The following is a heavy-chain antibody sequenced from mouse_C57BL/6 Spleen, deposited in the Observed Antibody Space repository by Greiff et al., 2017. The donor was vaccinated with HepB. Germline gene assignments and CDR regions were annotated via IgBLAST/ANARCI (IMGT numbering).Heavy chain of an antibody. D-gene: IGHD2-1*01. Sequence: EVQLQQSGPELVKPGASVKISCKASGYSFTGYYMNWVKQSPEKSLEWIGEINPSTGGTTYNQKFKAKATLTVDKSSSTAYMQLKSLTSEDSAVYYCARRVIAMDYWGQGTSVTVSS. CDR2: INPSTGGT. CDR3: ARRVIAMDY. CDR1: GYSFTGYY. J-gene: IGHJ4*01. V-gene: IGHV1-42*01.